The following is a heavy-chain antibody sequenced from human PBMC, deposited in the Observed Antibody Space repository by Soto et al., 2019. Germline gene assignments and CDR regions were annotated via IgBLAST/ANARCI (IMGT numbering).Heavy chain of an antibody. CDR1: GGSIRSYY. V-gene: IGHV4-59*01. CDR2: IYYSGST. Sequence: SETLSLTCTVSGGSIRSYYWSWIRQPPGKGLEWIGNIYYSGSTKYNPSLKSRVTISVDTSKNQFYLKLSSVTAADTAVYYCARGSGWYYFDSWGQGTLVTVSS. CDR3: ARGSGWYYFDS. J-gene: IGHJ4*02. D-gene: IGHD6-19*01.